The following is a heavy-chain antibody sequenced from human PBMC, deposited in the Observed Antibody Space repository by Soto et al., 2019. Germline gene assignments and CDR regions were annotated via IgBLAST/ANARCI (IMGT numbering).Heavy chain of an antibody. Sequence: SETLSLTCTVSGGSISSSSYYWGWIRQPPGKGLEWIGSIYYSGSTYYNPSLKSRVTISVDTSKNQFSLKLSSVTAADTAVYYCARHMRVVVVAALHLNRLDPWGRGTLVTVSS. V-gene: IGHV4-39*01. CDR2: IYYSGST. CDR1: GGSISSSSYY. CDR3: ARHMRVVVVAALHLNRLDP. J-gene: IGHJ5*02. D-gene: IGHD2-15*01.